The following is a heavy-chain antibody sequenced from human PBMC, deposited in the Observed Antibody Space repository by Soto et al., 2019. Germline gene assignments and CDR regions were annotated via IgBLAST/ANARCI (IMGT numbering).Heavy chain of an antibody. CDR3: ARDWGYCSSSRGRSPAFAV. D-gene: IGHD2-15*01. V-gene: IGHV4-30-2*01. J-gene: IGHJ3*01. CDR2: VFHSGTT. CDR1: GVSNSSAGFS. Sequence: TLCLTRALSGVSNSSAGFSGNWIRQPQEKGLEWVAYVFHSGTTSYNPSLKSRVTILLGRSKNQFSLTLNSVPAADTAVYYCARDWGYCSSSRGRSPAFAVWGQGTVVTVSS.